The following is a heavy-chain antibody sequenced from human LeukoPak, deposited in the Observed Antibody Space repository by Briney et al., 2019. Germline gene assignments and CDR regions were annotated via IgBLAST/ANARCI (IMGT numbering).Heavy chain of an antibody. CDR3: ARDGYYDSSGYYYVGLLFDY. Sequence: GGSLRLSCRASGFTFTSYAMNWVRQAPGKGLDWVSAISGSGSTYYTDSVKGRFTISRDNSKNTLYLQMNSLRAEDTAVYYCARDGYYDSSGYYYVGLLFDYWGQGTLVTVSS. V-gene: IGHV3-23*01. CDR2: ISGSGST. CDR1: GFTFTSYA. J-gene: IGHJ4*02. D-gene: IGHD3-22*01.